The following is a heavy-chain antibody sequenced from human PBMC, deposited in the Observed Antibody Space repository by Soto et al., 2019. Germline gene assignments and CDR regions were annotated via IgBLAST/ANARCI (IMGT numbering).Heavy chain of an antibody. CDR1: GFSLSNTRMG. CDR3: ARSSYDFWSNYSPYYYHMDV. J-gene: IGHJ6*03. Sequence: SGPTLVNPTETLTLTRTVSGFSLSNTRMGVSWIRQPPGKALEWLAHIFSNDEKSYNTSLKSRLTISKDTSESQVVLTMTNMDPVDTATYYCARSSYDFWSNYSPYYYHMDVWGKGTTVTVSS. D-gene: IGHD3-3*01. V-gene: IGHV2-26*01. CDR2: IFSNDEK.